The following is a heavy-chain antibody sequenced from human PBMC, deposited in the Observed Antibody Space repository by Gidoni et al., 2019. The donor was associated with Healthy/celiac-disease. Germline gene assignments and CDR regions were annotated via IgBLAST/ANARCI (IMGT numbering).Heavy chain of an antibody. CDR2: ISSSSSYI. J-gene: IGHJ5*02. V-gene: IGHV3-21*01. CDR1: GFTFSSYS. Sequence: EVQLVESGGGLVKPGGSLRLSCAASGFTFSSYSMNWVRQAPGKGLEWVSSISSSSSYIYYADSVKGRFTISRDNAKNSLYLQMNSLRAEDTAVYYCARTQPAAASRWFDPWGQGTLVTVSS. D-gene: IGHD6-13*01. CDR3: ARTQPAAASRWFDP.